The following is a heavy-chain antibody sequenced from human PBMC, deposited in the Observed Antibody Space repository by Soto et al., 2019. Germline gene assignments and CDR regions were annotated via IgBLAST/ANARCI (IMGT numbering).Heavy chain of an antibody. CDR2: IDHSGTT. CDR3: ARARGYRSGYPPIYYYYGLDV. J-gene: IGHJ6*02. V-gene: IGHV4-34*01. Sequence: PSETLSLTCAVSGGSFSDFYWSWIRQTPGKGLEWIGEIDHSGTTNYNPSLKSRVTISVTSKNQLSLILRSVTAADTAVYYCARARGYRSGYPPIYYYYGLDVWGQGTTVTVS. CDR1: GGSFSDFY. D-gene: IGHD5-18*01.